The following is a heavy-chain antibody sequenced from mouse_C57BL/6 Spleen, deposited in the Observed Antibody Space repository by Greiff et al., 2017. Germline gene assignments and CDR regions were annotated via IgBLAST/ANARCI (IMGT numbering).Heavy chain of an antibody. CDR1: GYTFTSYW. CDR3: ARSGLLRGNYFDY. D-gene: IGHD3-1*01. Sequence: VQLQQPGAELVKPGASVKLSCKASGYTFTSYWMHWVKQRPGQGLEWIGMIHPNSGSTNYNEKFKSKATLTVDKSSSTAYMQLSSLTSEDSAVYDCARSGLLRGNYFDYWGQGTTLTVSS. CDR2: IHPNSGST. J-gene: IGHJ2*01. V-gene: IGHV1-64*01.